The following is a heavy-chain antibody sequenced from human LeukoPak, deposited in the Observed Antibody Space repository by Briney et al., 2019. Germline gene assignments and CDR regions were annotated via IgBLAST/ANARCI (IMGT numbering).Heavy chain of an antibody. D-gene: IGHD3-10*01. V-gene: IGHV4-59*01. J-gene: IGHJ4*02. Sequence: SETLSLTCTVSGGSISSYYWSWIRQPPGKGLEWIGYIYYSGSTNYNPSLKSRVTISVGTSKNQFSLKLSSVTAADTAVYYWAREDRSWFGELFEGFDYWGQGTLVTVSS. CDR3: AREDRSWFGELFEGFDY. CDR1: GGSISSYY. CDR2: IYYSGST.